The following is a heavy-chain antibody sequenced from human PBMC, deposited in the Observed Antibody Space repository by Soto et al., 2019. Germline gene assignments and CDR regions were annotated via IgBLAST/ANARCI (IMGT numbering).Heavy chain of an antibody. J-gene: IGHJ3*01. CDR3: AKPQRGSDCAAFDV. CDR2: ISGSAVST. D-gene: IGHD3-16*01. V-gene: IGHV3-23*01. CDR1: GLTFSDYP. Sequence: EVMLLESGGGLVQPGGSLRLSCAVSGLTFSDYPMDWLRQAPGKGLEWVSRISGSAVSTYYADSVKGRFTISRDNSNNTLFLEMSSLRGEDTALYFSAKPQRGSDCAAFDVWGQGTMVTVSP.